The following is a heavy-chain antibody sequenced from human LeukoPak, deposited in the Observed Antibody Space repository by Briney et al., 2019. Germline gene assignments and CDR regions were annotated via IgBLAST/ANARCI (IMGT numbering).Heavy chain of an antibody. Sequence: ASVKVSCKASGYTFTSYGISWVRQAPGQGLEWMGWISAYNGNTNYAQKLQGRVTMTTDTSTSTAYMELRSLRSDDTAVYYYARVDPTGNWFDPWGQGTLVTVSS. CDR3: ARVDPTGNWFDP. D-gene: IGHD1-14*01. CDR1: GYTFTSYG. CDR2: ISAYNGNT. J-gene: IGHJ5*02. V-gene: IGHV1-18*01.